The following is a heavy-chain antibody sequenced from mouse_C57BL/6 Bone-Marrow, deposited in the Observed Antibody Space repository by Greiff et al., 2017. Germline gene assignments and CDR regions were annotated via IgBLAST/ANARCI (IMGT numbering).Heavy chain of an antibody. D-gene: IGHD2-3*01. V-gene: IGHV1-81*01. CDR1: GYTFTSYG. J-gene: IGHJ4*01. Sequence: VNLVESGAELARPGASVKLSCKASGYTFTSYGISWVKQRTGQGLEWIGEIYPRSGNTYYNEKFKGKATLTADKSSSTAYMELRSLTSEDSAVYFCARDGYYDAMDYWGQGTSVTVSS. CDR2: IYPRSGNT. CDR3: ARDGYYDAMDY.